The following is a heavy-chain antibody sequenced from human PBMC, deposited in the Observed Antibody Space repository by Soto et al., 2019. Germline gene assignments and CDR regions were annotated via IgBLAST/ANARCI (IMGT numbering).Heavy chain of an antibody. D-gene: IGHD2-21*01. J-gene: IGHJ6*02. CDR1: KVTAW. Sequence: EVQLVASGGGLVKPGGSLRLSCGASKVTAWMSWVRQAPGKGLEWVGRIKSKAVGETIDYAAPVQGRFTISRDDSKDMVYLEMNSLKIEDTAVYSCGDLDGAYFGRDVCGQGTTVIVSS. CDR2: IKSKAVGETI. V-gene: IGHV3-15*01. CDR3: GDLDGAYFGRDV.